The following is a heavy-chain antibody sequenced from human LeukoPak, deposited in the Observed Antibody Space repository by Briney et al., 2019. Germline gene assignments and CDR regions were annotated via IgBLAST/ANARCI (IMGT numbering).Heavy chain of an antibody. CDR3: ARHVDSGSYRGPMDV. Sequence: KASETLSLTCTVSGGSISSYYWSWIRQPPGKGLEWIGYIYYSGSTNYNPSLKSRVTISVDTSKNQFSLKLSSVTAADTAVYYCARHVDSGSYRGPMDVWGQGTTVTVSS. CDR1: GGSISSYY. V-gene: IGHV4-59*08. D-gene: IGHD1-26*01. CDR2: IYYSGST. J-gene: IGHJ6*02.